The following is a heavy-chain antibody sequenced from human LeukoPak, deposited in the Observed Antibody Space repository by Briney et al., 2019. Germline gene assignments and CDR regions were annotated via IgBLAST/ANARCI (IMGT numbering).Heavy chain of an antibody. J-gene: IGHJ3*02. D-gene: IGHD2-2*02. CDR2: IYYSGST. CDR1: GGSISSYY. Sequence: SETLSLTCTVSGGSISSYYWSWIRQPPGKGLEWIGYIYYSGSTNYNPSLKSRVTISVDTSKNQFSLKLSSVTAADTAVYYCARFIVVVPAAIPSLARDDAFDIWAKGQWSPSLQ. CDR3: ARFIVVVPAAIPSLARDDAFDI. V-gene: IGHV4-59*08.